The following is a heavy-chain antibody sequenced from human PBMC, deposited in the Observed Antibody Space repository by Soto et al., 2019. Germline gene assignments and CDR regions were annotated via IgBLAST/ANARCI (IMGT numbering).Heavy chain of an antibody. D-gene: IGHD2-15*01. CDR2: IYHSGNT. CDR3: ARAGAATLSDY. J-gene: IGHJ4*02. V-gene: IGHV4-34*01. Sequence: SETLSLTCAVYGGSFSGFYWAWIRQPPGKGLEWIGSIYHSGNTYYNPSLKSRVTISVDTSKNQFSLNLSSVTAADTAVYYCARAGAATLSDYWGQGTLVTVSS. CDR1: GGSFSGFY.